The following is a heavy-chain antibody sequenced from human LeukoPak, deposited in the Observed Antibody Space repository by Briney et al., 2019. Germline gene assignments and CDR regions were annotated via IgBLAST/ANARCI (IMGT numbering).Heavy chain of an antibody. CDR1: GDFITAYY. D-gene: IGHD5-12*01. V-gene: IGHV4-59*01. J-gene: IGHJ6*03. CDR2: VYYSGST. CDR3: AKVNIVATISVLYFYYYMDV. Sequence: NPSETLSLTCTVSGDFITAYYWSWIRQPPGKGLEWIGYVYYSGSTNYNPSLKSRVTISVDTSKNQFSLKLSSVTAADTAVYYCAKVNIVATISVLYFYYYMDVWGKGTTVTISS.